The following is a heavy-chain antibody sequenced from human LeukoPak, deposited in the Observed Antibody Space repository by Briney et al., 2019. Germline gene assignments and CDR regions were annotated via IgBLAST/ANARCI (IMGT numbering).Heavy chain of an antibody. J-gene: IGHJ4*02. CDR3: VRGISNTNSFFDY. V-gene: IGHV1-8*01. Sequence: AASVKVSCEASGYTFTTFDINWVRQATGQGLEWMAWTNPNSGDGGSTQRFQGRLTMTRDASISTAYMELSSLTSDDTAVYYCVRGISNTNSFFDYWGQGTRVTVSS. CDR1: GYTFTTFD. CDR2: TNPNSGDG. D-gene: IGHD1-1*01.